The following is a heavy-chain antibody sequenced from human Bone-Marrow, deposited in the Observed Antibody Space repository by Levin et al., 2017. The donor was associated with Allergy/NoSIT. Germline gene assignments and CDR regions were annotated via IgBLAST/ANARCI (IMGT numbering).Heavy chain of an antibody. CDR3: ARDLGSSGWYEGDYDYGMDG. J-gene: IGHJ6*02. CDR1: GFTFSSYW. V-gene: IGHV3-74*01. D-gene: IGHD6-19*01. CDR2: INSDGSST. Sequence: PGGSLRLSCAASGFTFSSYWMHWVRQAPGKGLVWVSRINSDGSSTSYADSVKGRFTISRDNAKNTLYLQMNSLRAEDTAVYYCARDLGSSGWYEGDYDYGMDGWGQGTTVTVS.